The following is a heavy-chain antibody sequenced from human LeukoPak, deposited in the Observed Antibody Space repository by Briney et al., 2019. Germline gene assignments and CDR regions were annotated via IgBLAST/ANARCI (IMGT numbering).Heavy chain of an antibody. CDR2: ISGSGGST. J-gene: IGHJ4*02. Sequence: PGGSLRLSCAASGFTFSSYAMSWVRQAPGQGLEWVSAISGSGGSTYYADSVKGRFTISRDNSKNTLYLQMNSLRAEDTAVYYCAKDRGSLNHLRRITIPLVDYWGQGTLVTVSS. D-gene: IGHD3-3*01. CDR1: GFTFSSYA. V-gene: IGHV3-23*01. CDR3: AKDRGSLNHLRRITIPLVDY.